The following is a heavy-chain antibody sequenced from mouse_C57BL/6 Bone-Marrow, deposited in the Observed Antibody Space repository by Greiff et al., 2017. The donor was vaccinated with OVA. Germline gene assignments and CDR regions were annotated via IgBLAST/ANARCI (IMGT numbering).Heavy chain of an antibody. V-gene: IGHV5-9-1*02. CDR2: ISSGGDYI. D-gene: IGHD2-3*01. Sequence: EVKLVESGEGLVKPGGSLKLSCAASGFTFSSYAMSWVRQTPEQRLEWVAYISSGGDYIYYADTVKGRFTISRDNARNTLYLQMSSLKSEDAAMYYCTRVGWLLSGWFAYWGQGTLVTVSA. CDR1: GFTFSSYA. J-gene: IGHJ3*01. CDR3: TRVGWLLSGWFAY.